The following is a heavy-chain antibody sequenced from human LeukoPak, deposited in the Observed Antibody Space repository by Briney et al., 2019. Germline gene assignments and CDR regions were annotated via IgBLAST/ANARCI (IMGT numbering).Heavy chain of an antibody. V-gene: IGHV4-59*01. CDR1: GGSISSYY. Sequence: SETLSLTCTVSGGSISSYYWSWVRQPPGKGLEWIGYINYSGSTDYDPSLKSRVTMSVDTSKNQFSLKLSSVTAADTAVYFCARRTSYDILTGYIYWYFDLWGRGTLVTVSS. J-gene: IGHJ2*01. CDR2: INYSGST. D-gene: IGHD3-9*01. CDR3: ARRTSYDILTGYIYWYFDL.